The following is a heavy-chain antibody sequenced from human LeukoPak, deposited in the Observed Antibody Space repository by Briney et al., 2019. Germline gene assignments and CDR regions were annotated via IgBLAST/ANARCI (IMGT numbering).Heavy chain of an antibody. Sequence: GGSLRLSCAASGFTFSSYSMNWVRQAPGKGLEWVSSISSSSSYIYYADSVKGRFTISRDNAKNSLYLQMNSLRAEDTAVYYCARDQDSSDWHPMIGIDYWGQGTLVTVSS. CDR3: ARDQDSSDWHPMIGIDY. J-gene: IGHJ4*02. D-gene: IGHD6-19*01. V-gene: IGHV3-21*01. CDR1: GFTFSSYS. CDR2: ISSSSSYI.